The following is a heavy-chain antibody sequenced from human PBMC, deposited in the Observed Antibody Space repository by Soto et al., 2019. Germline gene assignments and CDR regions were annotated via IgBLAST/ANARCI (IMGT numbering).Heavy chain of an antibody. V-gene: IGHV1-18*01. CDR2: ISAYNGNT. CDR3: ARVGGRNSGYDLQAFDI. Sequence: ASVKVSCKAPGYTFTSYGISWVRQAPGQGLEWMGWISAYNGNTNYAQKLQGRVTMTTDTSTSTAYMELRSLRSDDTAAYYCARVGGRNSGYDLQAFDIWGQGTMVTVSS. J-gene: IGHJ3*02. CDR1: GYTFTSYG. D-gene: IGHD5-12*01.